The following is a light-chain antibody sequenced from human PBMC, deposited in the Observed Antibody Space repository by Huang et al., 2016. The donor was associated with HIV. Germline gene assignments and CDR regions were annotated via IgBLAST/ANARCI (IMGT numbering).Light chain of an antibody. Sequence: EIVMTQSPATLSVSPGETVALSCRASQSLSGNLAWYQHKPGQTPRLLIDATSIRAAGGPGRVSGSGSGSEFTLTISSLLSEESAVYYCQHYNDWPRTFGQGTKLEIK. J-gene: IGKJ2*01. V-gene: IGKV3D-15*01. CDR2: ATS. CDR1: QSLSGN. CDR3: QHYNDWPRT.